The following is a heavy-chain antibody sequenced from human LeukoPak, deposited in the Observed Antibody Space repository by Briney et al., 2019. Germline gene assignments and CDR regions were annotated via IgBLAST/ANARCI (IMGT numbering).Heavy chain of an antibody. CDR1: GITFSSHS. Sequence: PGGSLRLSCAASGITFSSHSMSWVRRAPGKGLEWVSHISGSGGHTYYGDSVKGRFTISRDNSTNRLYLQMNSLRPEDTAVYYCAKGGAATMRDGYNYYYYYMEVWGRGTTVTVSS. D-gene: IGHD5-24*01. J-gene: IGHJ6*03. V-gene: IGHV3-23*01. CDR2: ISGSGGHT. CDR3: AKGGAATMRDGYNYYYYYMEV.